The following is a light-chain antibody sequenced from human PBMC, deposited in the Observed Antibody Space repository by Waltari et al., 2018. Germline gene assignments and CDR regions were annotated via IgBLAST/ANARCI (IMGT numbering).Light chain of an antibody. CDR1: SPNHGSNT. CDR3: AAWDDSLNGVV. J-gene: IGLJ2*01. V-gene: IGLV1-44*01. Sequence: QSFLTQPPSASGTPGQRVTIPCSGSSPNHGSNTVNWYQQHPGTAPKLLIYSNNQWPSGVPDRFSGSKSGTSASLAISGLQSEDEADYYCAAWDDSLNGVVFGGGTKLTVL. CDR2: SNN.